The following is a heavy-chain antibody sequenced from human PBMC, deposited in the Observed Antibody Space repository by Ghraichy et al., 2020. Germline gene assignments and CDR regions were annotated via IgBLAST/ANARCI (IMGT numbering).Heavy chain of an antibody. CDR1: GFTFSNFG. D-gene: IGHD6-19*01. CDR3: AKDSSGWYASRNYFYYGMDV. V-gene: IGHV3-30*18. Sequence: GESLNISCAASGFTFSNFGIHWVRQAPGKGLEWVALISHDGSKKYYADSVKGRFTISRDNSKNTLYLQMNSPRADDTAVYYCAKDSSGWYASRNYFYYGMDVWGQGTTVTVSS. CDR2: ISHDGSKK. J-gene: IGHJ6*02.